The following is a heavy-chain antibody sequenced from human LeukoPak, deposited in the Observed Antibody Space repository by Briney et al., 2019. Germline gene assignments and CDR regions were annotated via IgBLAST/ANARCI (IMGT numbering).Heavy chain of an antibody. D-gene: IGHD3-10*01. J-gene: IGHJ6*02. V-gene: IGHV6-1*01. CDR3: SRGVVTMVRGVILDYNGMDV. CDR1: GDSVSSNSAA. Sequence: SQTLSLTCAISGDSVSSNSAAWNWIRQSPSRGLEWLGRTFYKSKWYDDYALSVKSRMSINPDTSMNQFSLQLKSVTPEDTGVYYCSRGVVTMVRGVILDYNGMDVWGQGTLVTVSS. CDR2: TFYKSKWYD.